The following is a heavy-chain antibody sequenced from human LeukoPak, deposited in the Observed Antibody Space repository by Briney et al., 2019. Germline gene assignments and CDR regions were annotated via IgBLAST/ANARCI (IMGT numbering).Heavy chain of an antibody. CDR2: ISSSSSYI. CDR1: GFTFSSYE. CDR3: ARDHAPFP. V-gene: IGHV3-21*05. J-gene: IGHJ5*02. Sequence: PGGSLRLSCTASGFTFSSYEMNWVRQAPGKGLEWVSYISSSSSYIYYADSVKGRFTISRDNAKNSLYLQMNSLRAEDTAVYYCARDHAPFPWGQGTLVTVSS.